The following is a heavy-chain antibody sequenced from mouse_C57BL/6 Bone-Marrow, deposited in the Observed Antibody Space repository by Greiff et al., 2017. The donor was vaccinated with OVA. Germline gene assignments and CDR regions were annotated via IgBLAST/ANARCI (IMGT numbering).Heavy chain of an antibody. V-gene: IGHV3-1*01. CDR2: ISYSGST. J-gene: IGHJ3*01. Sequence: EVQLVESGPGMVKPSQSLSLTCTVTGYSITSGYDWHWIRHFPGNKLEWMGYISYSGSTNYNPSLKSRISLTHATSKNPFFLKLKSVTTEDTATYYCASPWFAYWGQGTLVTVSA. CDR3: ASPWFAY. CDR1: GYSITSGYD.